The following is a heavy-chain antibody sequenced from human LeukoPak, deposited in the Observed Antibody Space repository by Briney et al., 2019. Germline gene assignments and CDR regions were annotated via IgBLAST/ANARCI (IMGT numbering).Heavy chain of an antibody. CDR1: GYTYTSYY. CDR2: INPSGGST. Sequence: ASVRVSCKASGYTYTSYYMHWVRQAPGQGLEWMGIINPSGGSTSYAQKFQGRVTMTRDTSTSTVYMELSSLRSEDTAVYYCARESRGYSYGQYYFDYWGQGTLVTVSS. D-gene: IGHD5-18*01. CDR3: ARESRGYSYGQYYFDY. J-gene: IGHJ4*02. V-gene: IGHV1-46*01.